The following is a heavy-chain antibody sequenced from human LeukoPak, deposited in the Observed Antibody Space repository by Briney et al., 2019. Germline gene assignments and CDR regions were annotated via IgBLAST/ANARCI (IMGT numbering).Heavy chain of an antibody. CDR3: ARGTDMTPISGYYSFVY. V-gene: IGHV1-8*01. J-gene: IGHJ4*02. CDR2: MNPNSGNT. Sequence: ASVKVSCKASGYTFTSYDINWVRQATGQGLEWMGWMNPNSGNTGYAQKFQGRVTMTRNTSISTAYMELSSLRSEDTAVYYCARGTDMTPISGYYSFVYWGQGTLVSVSS. CDR1: GYTFTSYD. D-gene: IGHD5-12*01.